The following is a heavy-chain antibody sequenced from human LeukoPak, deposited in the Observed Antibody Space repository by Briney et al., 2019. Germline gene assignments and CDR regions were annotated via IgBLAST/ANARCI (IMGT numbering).Heavy chain of an antibody. Sequence: GGSLRLSCAASGFIVSSYYMSWVRQAPGKGLEWVSVIYSDGNTDYADSVKGRSTISRDDSKNTLYLQMSGLRAEDTAVYYCARDGGSGWSSAFFDHWGQGTLVSVSS. CDR1: GFIVSSYY. V-gene: IGHV3-53*01. CDR3: ARDGGSGWSSAFFDH. CDR2: IYSDGNT. D-gene: IGHD6-19*01. J-gene: IGHJ4*02.